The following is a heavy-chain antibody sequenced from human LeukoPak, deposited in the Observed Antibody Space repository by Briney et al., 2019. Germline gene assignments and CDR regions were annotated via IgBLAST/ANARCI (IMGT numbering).Heavy chain of an antibody. J-gene: IGHJ5*02. D-gene: IGHD3-22*01. CDR2: IYSSGTT. CDR1: GGSITSYY. Sequence: SETLSLTCTVSGGSITSYYWIWIRQPPGKGLEWIGYIYSSGTTNYNPSLKSRVTISLDTSKNQFSLKLSSVTAADTAVYYCARGRAYYDSTGYYLWGQGALVTASS. V-gene: IGHV4-59*12. CDR3: ARGRAYYDSTGYYL.